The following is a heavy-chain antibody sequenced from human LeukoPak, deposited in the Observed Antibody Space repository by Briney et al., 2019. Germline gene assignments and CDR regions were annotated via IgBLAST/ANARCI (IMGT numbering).Heavy chain of an antibody. Sequence: SVKVSCKASGGTFSSYAISWVRQAPGQGLEWMGRIIPILGIANYAQKFQGRVTITADKSTSTAYMELSSLRSEDTAVYYCAGAGYSSSWYVSYYGMDVWGQGTTVTVSS. CDR1: GGTFSSYA. D-gene: IGHD6-13*01. CDR2: IIPILGIA. J-gene: IGHJ6*02. V-gene: IGHV1-69*04. CDR3: AGAGYSSSWYVSYYGMDV.